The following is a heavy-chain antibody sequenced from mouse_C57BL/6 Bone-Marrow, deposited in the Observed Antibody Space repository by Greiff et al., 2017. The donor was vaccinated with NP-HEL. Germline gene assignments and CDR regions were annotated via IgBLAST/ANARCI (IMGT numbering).Heavy chain of an antibody. D-gene: IGHD2-1*01. CDR1: GYTFTSYW. V-gene: IGHV1-64*01. CDR2: IHPNSGST. CDR3: ARNYGIFFDY. Sequence: VQLQQPGAELVKPGASVTLSCKASGYTFTSYWMHWVKQRPGHGLEWIGMIHPNSGSTNYNEKFKSKATLTVDKSSSTAYLQLSSLTSEDSAVYYCARNYGIFFDYWGQGTTLTVSS. J-gene: IGHJ2*01.